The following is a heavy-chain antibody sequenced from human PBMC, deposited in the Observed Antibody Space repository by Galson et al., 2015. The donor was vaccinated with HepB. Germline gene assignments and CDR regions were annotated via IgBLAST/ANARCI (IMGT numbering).Heavy chain of an antibody. CDR1: GGSISSSTYY. V-gene: IGHV4-39*02. J-gene: IGHJ6*02. CDR2: IYASGST. CDR3: ARGFGNSFGYGYYYDGMDV. D-gene: IGHD5-18*01. Sequence: SETLSLTCTVSGGSISSSTYYWGWIRQPPGKGLEWIGSIYASGSTYYNPSLKSRVTISVDSSNNQFSLKLTSVTAADTAVYYCARGFGNSFGYGYYYDGMDVWGQGTTVTVSS.